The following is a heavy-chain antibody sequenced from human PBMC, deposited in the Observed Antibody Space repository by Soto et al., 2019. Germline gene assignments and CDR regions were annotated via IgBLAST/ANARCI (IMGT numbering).Heavy chain of an antibody. J-gene: IGHJ4*02. CDR3: AGGIAARPLGY. Sequence: QLQLQESGSGLVKPSQTLSLTCAVSGGSISSGGYSWSWIRQPPGKGLEWIGYIYHRGSTYYNPSIKSRVIISVGSSKNQFSLRLSSVTAADTDVYYCAGGIAARPLGYWGQGTLVSVSS. CDR1: GGSISSGGYS. V-gene: IGHV4-30-2*01. D-gene: IGHD6-6*01. CDR2: IYHRGST.